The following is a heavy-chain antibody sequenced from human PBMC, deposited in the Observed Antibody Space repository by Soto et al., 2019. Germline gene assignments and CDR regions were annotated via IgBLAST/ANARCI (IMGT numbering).Heavy chain of an antibody. CDR3: ARARDCSGGACYSDH. J-gene: IGHJ5*02. D-gene: IGHD2-15*01. CDR1: GFIFSDYG. Sequence: QAQLVESGGGVVQPGRSLRLSCAASGFIFSDYGMNWVRQAPGKGLEWVGVIWYDGSHKYYVDSVKGRFTISRDNSRNTLFLQMTGRRAEDSALYYCARARDCSGGACYSDHWGQGRLLTLSS. CDR2: IWYDGSHK. V-gene: IGHV3-33*01.